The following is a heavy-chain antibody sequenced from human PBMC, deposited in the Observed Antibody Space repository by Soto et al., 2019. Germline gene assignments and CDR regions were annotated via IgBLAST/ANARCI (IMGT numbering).Heavy chain of an antibody. J-gene: IGHJ4*02. Sequence: GGSLSLSCAASGFTFSNAWMSWVRQAPGKGLEWVGRIKSKTDGGTTDYAAPVKGRFTISRDDSKNTLYLQMNSLKTEDTAVYYCTTEYSGYGSFDYWGQGTLVTVSS. CDR3: TTEYSGYGSFDY. D-gene: IGHD5-12*01. CDR1: GFTFSNAW. V-gene: IGHV3-15*01. CDR2: IKSKTDGGTT.